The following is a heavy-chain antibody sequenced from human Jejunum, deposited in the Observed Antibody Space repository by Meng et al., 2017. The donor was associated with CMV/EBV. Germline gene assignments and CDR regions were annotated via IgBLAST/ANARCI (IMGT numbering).Heavy chain of an antibody. Sequence: VQLVQSGAEVKKHGAAVKVSCKASGYIFNNYGVSWVRQAPGQGPEWMGWISAYNGNTNYAQNFQGRFTMTTDTSTSTAYMELRSLRSDDTAVYYCARDLPGGTKGTWLDLWGQGTLVTVSS. CDR2: ISAYNGNT. D-gene: IGHD1-14*01. J-gene: IGHJ5*02. CDR3: ARDLPGGTKGTWLDL. V-gene: IGHV1-18*01. CDR1: GYIFNNYG.